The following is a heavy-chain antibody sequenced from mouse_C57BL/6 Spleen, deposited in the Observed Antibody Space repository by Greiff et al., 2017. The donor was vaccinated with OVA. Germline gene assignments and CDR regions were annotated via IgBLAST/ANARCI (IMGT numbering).Heavy chain of an antibody. CDR3: ARDTYDYVEGFAY. CDR2: ISDGGSYT. D-gene: IGHD2-4*01. Sequence: EVKLMESGGGLVKPGGSLKLSCAASGFTFSSYAMSWVRQTPEKRLEWVATISDGGSYTYYPDNVKGRFTISRDNAKNNLYLQMSHLKSEDTAMYYCARDTYDYVEGFAYWGQGTLVTVSA. V-gene: IGHV5-4*01. J-gene: IGHJ3*01. CDR1: GFTFSSYA.